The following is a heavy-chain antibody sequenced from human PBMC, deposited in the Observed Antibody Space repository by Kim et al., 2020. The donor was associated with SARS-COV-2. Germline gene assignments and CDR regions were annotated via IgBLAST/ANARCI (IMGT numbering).Heavy chain of an antibody. D-gene: IGHD3-22*01. CDR3: AKDKGDSSGYSNWFDP. V-gene: IGHV3-23*01. Sequence: SVKGRFTNSRDNSKNTLYLQMNSLRAEDTAVYYCAKDKGDSSGYSNWFDPWGQGTLVTVSS. J-gene: IGHJ5*02.